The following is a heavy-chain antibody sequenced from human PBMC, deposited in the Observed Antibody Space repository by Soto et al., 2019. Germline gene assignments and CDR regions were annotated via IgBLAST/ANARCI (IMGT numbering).Heavy chain of an antibody. V-gene: IGHV4-61*01. CDR3: ARDRVRYYYDSSGDYLGTGFDY. Sequence: SETLSLTCTVSGGSFSSGSYYWSWLRQPPGKGLEWIGYIHYSGSTNYNPSLKRRFTISVDTPNNQFSLKLSSVTAEDTAVYYCARDRVRYYYDSSGDYLGTGFDYWGQGTLVTVSS. CDR1: GGSFSSGSYY. D-gene: IGHD3-22*01. J-gene: IGHJ4*02. CDR2: IHYSGST.